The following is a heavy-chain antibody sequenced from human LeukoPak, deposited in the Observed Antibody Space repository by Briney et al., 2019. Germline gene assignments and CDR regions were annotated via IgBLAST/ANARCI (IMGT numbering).Heavy chain of an antibody. CDR2: MNPNSGNT. CDR3: ARGWIQLWLSPDAFDI. J-gene: IGHJ3*02. V-gene: IGHV1-8*03. Sequence: GASVKVSCKASGYTFTSYDINWVRQATRQGLEWMGWMNPNSGNTGYAQKFQGRVTITRNTSISTAYMELSSLRSEDTAVYYCARGWIQLWLSPDAFDIWGQGTMVTVSS. D-gene: IGHD5-18*01. CDR1: GYTFTSYD.